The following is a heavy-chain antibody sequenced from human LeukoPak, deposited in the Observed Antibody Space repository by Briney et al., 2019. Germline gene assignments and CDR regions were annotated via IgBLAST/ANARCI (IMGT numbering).Heavy chain of an antibody. V-gene: IGHV1-18*01. J-gene: IGHJ6*02. CDR1: GYSFTSYA. CDR3: ARDPLRSTWSTYYNALDV. CDR2: ISAYNGNT. D-gene: IGHD6-13*01. Sequence: ASVKVSCKASGYSFTSYAINWVRQAPGQGLEWMGWISAYNGNTDYAQKLQGRVTMTTDTSTSTAYMELRSLTSDDTAVYYCARDPLRSTWSTYYNALDVWGQGTTVTVSS.